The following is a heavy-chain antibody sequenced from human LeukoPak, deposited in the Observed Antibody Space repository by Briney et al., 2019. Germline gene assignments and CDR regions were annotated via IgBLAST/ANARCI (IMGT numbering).Heavy chain of an antibody. CDR3: ARMYSGSYPYYFDY. D-gene: IGHD1-26*01. V-gene: IGHV3-53*04. CDR2: IYSGGST. J-gene: IGHJ4*02. CDR1: GFTVSSNY. Sequence: GGSLRLSCAASGFTVSSNYMSWVRQAPGKGLEWVSVIYSGGSTYYADSVKGRFTISRHNSKNTLYLQMNSLRAEDTAVYYCARMYSGSYPYYFDYWGQGTLVTVSS.